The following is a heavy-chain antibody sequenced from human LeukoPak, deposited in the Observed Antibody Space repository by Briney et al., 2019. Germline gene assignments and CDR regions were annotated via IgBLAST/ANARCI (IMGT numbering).Heavy chain of an antibody. V-gene: IGHV4-39*07. J-gene: IGHJ4*02. CDR3: ARKDYGSGYFDY. CDR2: IYHSGSS. CDR1: GGSISSSSYY. D-gene: IGHD3-10*01. Sequence: SETLSPTCTVSGGSISSSSYYWGWIRQPPGKGLEWIGEIYHSGSSNYNPSLKSRVTISVDKSRNQFSLKLTSVTAADTAVYSCARKDYGSGYFDYWGQGTLVTVSS.